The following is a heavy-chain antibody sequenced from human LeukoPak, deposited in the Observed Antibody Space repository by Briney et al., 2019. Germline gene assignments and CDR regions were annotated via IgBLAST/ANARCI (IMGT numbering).Heavy chain of an antibody. CDR2: ISSSSSTI. Sequence: GGSLRLSCAASGFTFSSYSMNWVRQAPGKGLEWVSYISSSSSTIYYADSVKGRFTISRDNAKNSLYLQMNSLRAEDTAVYYCARDSITIFGVVTLWGQGTLVTVSS. CDR1: GFTFSSYS. D-gene: IGHD3-3*01. J-gene: IGHJ4*02. V-gene: IGHV3-48*01. CDR3: ARDSITIFGVVTL.